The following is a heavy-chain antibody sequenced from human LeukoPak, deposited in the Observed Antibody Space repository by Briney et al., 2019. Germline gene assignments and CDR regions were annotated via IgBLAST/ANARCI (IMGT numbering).Heavy chain of an antibody. D-gene: IGHD2-8*01. J-gene: IGHJ3*02. CDR3: AREGADCSNGVCYNDDTFDI. V-gene: IGHV1-18*01. CDR2: ISAYNGDT. CDR1: GGTFSSYA. Sequence: ASVKVSCKASGGTFSSYAISWVRQAPGQGLEWMGWISAYNGDTDYEQKFQGRLTTTTDTSTTTAYMELRSLRSDDTAVYYCAREGADCSNGVCYNDDTFDIWGQGTMVTVSS.